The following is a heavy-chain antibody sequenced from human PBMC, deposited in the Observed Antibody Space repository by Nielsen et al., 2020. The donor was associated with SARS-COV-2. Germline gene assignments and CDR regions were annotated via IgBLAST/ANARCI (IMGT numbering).Heavy chain of an antibody. CDR2: ISGSGGST. CDR3: AKAVIVGATLAALDY. D-gene: IGHD1-26*01. V-gene: IGHV3-23*01. J-gene: IGHJ4*02. Sequence: LSLTCAASGFTFSSYAMSWVRQAPGKGLEWVSAISGSGGSTYYADSVKGRFTISRDNSKNTLYLQMNSLRAEDTAVYYCAKAVIVGATLAALDYWGQGTLVTVSS. CDR1: GFTFSSYA.